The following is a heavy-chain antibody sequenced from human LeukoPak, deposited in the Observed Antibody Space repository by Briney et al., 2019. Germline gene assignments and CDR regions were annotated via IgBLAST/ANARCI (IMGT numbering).Heavy chain of an antibody. CDR3: ARVNYDSSCYYLLAFDI. J-gene: IGHJ3*02. CDR2: ISSSGSTI. V-gene: IGHV3-11*01. CDR1: GFTFSDYY. D-gene: IGHD3-22*01. Sequence: GGSLRLSCAASGFTFSDYYMSWIRQAPGKGLEWVSYISSSGSTIYYAGSVKGRFTISRDNAKNSLYLQMNSLRAEDTAVYYCARVNYDSSCYYLLAFDIWGQGTMVTVSS.